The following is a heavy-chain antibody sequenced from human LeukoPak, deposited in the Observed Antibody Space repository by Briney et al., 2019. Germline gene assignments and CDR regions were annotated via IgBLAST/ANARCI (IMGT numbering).Heavy chain of an antibody. CDR1: GGSFSGYY. V-gene: IGHV4-34*01. D-gene: IGHD6-19*01. Sequence: SETLSLTCAVYGGSFSGYYWSWSRQPPGKVLEWIGEINHSGSTNYNPSLKSRVTISVDTSKNQFSLKLSSVTAADTAVYYCARHYLAVAGRLDYWGQGTLVTVSS. CDR2: INHSGST. J-gene: IGHJ4*02. CDR3: ARHYLAVAGRLDY.